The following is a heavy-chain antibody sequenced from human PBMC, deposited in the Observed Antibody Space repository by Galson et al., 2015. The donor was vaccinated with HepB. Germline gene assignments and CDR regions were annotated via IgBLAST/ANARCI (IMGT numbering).Heavy chain of an antibody. D-gene: IGHD3-10*01. CDR2: IYHSGST. Sequence: ETLSLTCTVSGYSISSGYYWGWIRQPPGKGLEWIGSIYHSGSTYYNPSLKSRVTISVDTSKNQFSLKLSSVTAADTAVYYCASPLSGSGAFDIWGQGTMVTVSS. J-gene: IGHJ3*02. V-gene: IGHV4-38-2*02. CDR1: GYSISSGYY. CDR3: ASPLSGSGAFDI.